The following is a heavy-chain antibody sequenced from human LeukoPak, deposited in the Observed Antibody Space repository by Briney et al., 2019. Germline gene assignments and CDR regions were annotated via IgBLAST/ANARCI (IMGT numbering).Heavy chain of an antibody. CDR2: IYYSGST. CDR1: GGSISSYY. CDR3: ARVGRVRGVMGDY. V-gene: IGHV4-59*08. Sequence: SETLSLTCTVSGGSISSYYWSWIRQPPGKGLEWIGYIYYSGSTNYNPSLKSRVTISVDTSKNQFSLKLSSVTAADTAVYYCARVGRVRGVMGDYWGQGTLVTVSS. D-gene: IGHD3-10*01. J-gene: IGHJ4*02.